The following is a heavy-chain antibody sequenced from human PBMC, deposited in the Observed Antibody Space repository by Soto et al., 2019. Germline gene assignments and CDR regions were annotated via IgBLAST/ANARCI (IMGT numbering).Heavy chain of an antibody. D-gene: IGHD2-21*01. Sequence: QVQLVQSEAEVKKPGSSVKVSCKDSGGTFSTYSMFWLRQAPGQGLEWMGRIIPMLGVRNYAQRFQDRVTIIADKSTATVHMELSSLRSEDTALYYCTIGSWSGEVFDIWGQGTMVTVSS. J-gene: IGHJ3*02. CDR3: TIGSWSGEVFDI. CDR1: GGTFSTYS. CDR2: IIPMLGVR. V-gene: IGHV1-69*02.